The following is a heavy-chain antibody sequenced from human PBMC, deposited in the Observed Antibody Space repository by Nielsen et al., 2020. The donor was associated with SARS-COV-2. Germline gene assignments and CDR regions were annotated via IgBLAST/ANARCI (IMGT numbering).Heavy chain of an antibody. CDR3: ASSQDLLGYGSGGSCYYLGY. J-gene: IGHJ4*02. D-gene: IGHD2-15*01. V-gene: IGHV1-69*01. Sequence: WVRQAPGQGLEWMGGIIPIFGTANYAQKFQGRVTITADESTSTAYMELSSLRSEDTAVYYCASSQDLLGYGSGGSCYYLGYWGQGTLVTVSS. CDR2: IIPIFGTA.